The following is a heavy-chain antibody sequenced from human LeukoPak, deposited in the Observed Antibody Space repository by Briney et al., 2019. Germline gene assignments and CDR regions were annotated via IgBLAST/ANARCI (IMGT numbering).Heavy chain of an antibody. Sequence: PSQTLSLTCTVSGGSISSGGYYWSWIRQHPGKGLEWIGYIYYSGSTYYNPSLKSRVTISVDTSKNQFSLKPSSVTAADTAVYYCARARFVVVPAATKADNWFDPWGQGTLVTVSS. D-gene: IGHD2-2*01. J-gene: IGHJ5*02. V-gene: IGHV4-31*03. CDR1: GGSISSGGYY. CDR2: IYYSGST. CDR3: ARARFVVVPAATKADNWFDP.